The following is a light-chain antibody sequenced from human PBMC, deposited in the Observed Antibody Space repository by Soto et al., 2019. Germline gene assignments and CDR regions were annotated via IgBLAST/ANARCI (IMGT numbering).Light chain of an antibody. CDR1: RGDIVSYNR. CDR2: EVT. J-gene: IGLJ1*01. V-gene: IGLV2-14*01. Sequence: QSVLTQPAAVSVSPGQSITISCTGTRGDIVSYNRVSWYQQHPGKAPKLIIYEVTDPPSGVSNRFSGSKSGNTSSLTISRLQDEDEAEYYCSSYTNINTRACVFGTGTKLTVL. CDR3: SSYTNINTRACV.